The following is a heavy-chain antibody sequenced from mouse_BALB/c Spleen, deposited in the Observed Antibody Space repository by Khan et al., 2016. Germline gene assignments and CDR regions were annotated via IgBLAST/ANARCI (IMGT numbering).Heavy chain of an antibody. D-gene: IGHD2-3*01. CDR2: ISSGGTYT. CDR3: TNIYDGYYKFPY. CDR1: AFIFSSYT. Sequence: EVELVESGGDLVKPGGSLKLSCAASAFIFSSYTMSWVRQTPEKRLEWVATISSGGTYTYYPDRVKGRFTISRDNAKKTLHLQMSSLKSEDTAMYFCTNIYDGYYKFPYWGQGTLVTVSA. J-gene: IGHJ3*01. V-gene: IGHV5-6-4*01.